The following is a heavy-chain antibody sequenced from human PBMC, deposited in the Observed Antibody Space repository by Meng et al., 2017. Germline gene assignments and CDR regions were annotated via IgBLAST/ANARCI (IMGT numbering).Heavy chain of an antibody. CDR2: IKSNTDGGTA. CDR3: TWDDKAVSDY. Sequence: EVHPVEAGGELVTPGGFLRISCAAFGFYFSNAWLSWVRQAPGKGLEWVGRIKSNTDGGTAEYAAPVTGRFTISRDDSKCTLYLQMSGLRIDDTGVYYCTWDDKAVSDYWGQGTLVTVSS. V-gene: IGHV3-15*01. CDR1: GFYFSNAW. J-gene: IGHJ4*02. D-gene: IGHD3-9*01.